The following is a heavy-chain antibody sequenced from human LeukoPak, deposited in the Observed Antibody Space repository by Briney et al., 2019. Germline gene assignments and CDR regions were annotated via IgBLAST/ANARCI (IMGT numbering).Heavy chain of an antibody. CDR1: GFTFSDYY. V-gene: IGHV3-11*04. CDR3: ARGWTYYYYYYMDV. CDR2: ISSSGSTI. J-gene: IGHJ6*03. D-gene: IGHD2-15*01. Sequence: GGSLRLSCAASGFTFSDYYMSWIRQAPGKGLEWVSYISSSGSTIYYADSVKGRFTISRDNAKNSLYLQMNSLRAEDTAVYYCARGWTYYYYYYMDVWGKGTTVTVSS.